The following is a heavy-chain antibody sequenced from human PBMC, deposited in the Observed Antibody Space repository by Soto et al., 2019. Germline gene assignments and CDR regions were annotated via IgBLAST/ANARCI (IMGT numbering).Heavy chain of an antibody. CDR2: INPSGGST. V-gene: IGHV1-46*01. D-gene: IGHD3-22*01. Sequence: ASVKVSCKASGYTFTSYYMHWVRQAPGQGLEWMGIINPSGGSTSYAQKFQGRVTMTRDTSTSTVYMELSSLRSEDTSVYYCARSMIVVVITDYYFDYWGQGSLVTVSS. CDR1: GYTFTSYY. J-gene: IGHJ4*02. CDR3: ARSMIVVVITDYYFDY.